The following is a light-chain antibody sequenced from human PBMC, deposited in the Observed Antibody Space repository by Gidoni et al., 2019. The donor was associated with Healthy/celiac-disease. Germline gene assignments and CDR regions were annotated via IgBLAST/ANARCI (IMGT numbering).Light chain of an antibody. CDR2: YNN. CDR3: AAWDDSLNGRV. CDR1: SSNIGSNT. J-gene: IGLJ3*02. Sequence: QSVLTQPLSASGTPGQRVTISCSGSSSNIGSNTVNWYQQLPGTAPKLLIYYNNQRPSGVPDRFSGSKSVTSASLAISGLQSEDEADYYCAAWDDSLNGRVFGGGTKLTVL. V-gene: IGLV1-44*01.